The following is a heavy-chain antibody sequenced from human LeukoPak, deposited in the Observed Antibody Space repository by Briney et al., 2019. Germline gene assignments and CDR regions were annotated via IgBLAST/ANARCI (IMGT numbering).Heavy chain of an antibody. V-gene: IGHV4-59*01. Sequence: SETLSLTCAVSGGSISGYYWSWIRQPPGKGLEWIGYIYNSGTTNYNPSLKSRVTISGDTSKNHFSLSLSSVTAADTALYYCARRTLRGNNGAYGMDVWGQGTTVTVSS. CDR3: ARRTLRGNNGAYGMDV. CDR1: GGSISGYY. CDR2: IYNSGTT. D-gene: IGHD3-16*01. J-gene: IGHJ6*02.